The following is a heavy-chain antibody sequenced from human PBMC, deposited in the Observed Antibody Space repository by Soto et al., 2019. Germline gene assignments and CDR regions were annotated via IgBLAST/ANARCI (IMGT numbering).Heavy chain of an antibody. Sequence: EVQLVESGGGLVQPGRSLRLSCAASGFTFDDYAMHWVRQAPGKGLEWVSGISWNSGSVGYADSVKGRFTISRDNAKNSLYLQMNSLRAEDTAFYYCAKDLTNYDSSGHYFDFWGQRTLVTVSS. V-gene: IGHV3-9*01. CDR3: AKDLTNYDSSGHYFDF. CDR1: GFTFDDYA. CDR2: ISWNSGSV. D-gene: IGHD3-22*01. J-gene: IGHJ4*02.